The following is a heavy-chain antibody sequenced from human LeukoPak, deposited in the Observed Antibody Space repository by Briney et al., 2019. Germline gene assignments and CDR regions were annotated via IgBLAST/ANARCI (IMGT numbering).Heavy chain of an antibody. Sequence: PGGSLRLSCAASAFTFSNAWMNWVRQAPGKGLEWVGLIKSKIDGGTTDYAAPVKGRFTISRDDSKNTLYLQMNSLKTEDTAVYYCTTLTMKLVHPDCWGQGTLVTVSS. CDR3: TTLTMKLVHPDC. J-gene: IGHJ4*02. V-gene: IGHV3-15*01. CDR1: AFTFSNAW. CDR2: IKSKIDGGTT. D-gene: IGHD3-22*01.